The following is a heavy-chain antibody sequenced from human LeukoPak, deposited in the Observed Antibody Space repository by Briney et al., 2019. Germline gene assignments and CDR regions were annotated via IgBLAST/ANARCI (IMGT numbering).Heavy chain of an antibody. Sequence: SGGSLRLSCVVSGFDFSGFSMRWVRQAPGKGLEWVVIMEEYGSYIFYVDSVKGRFIISGDNARNSLYLQMNNLRAEDTAVYYCARPRGCGSARCNNFDSWGQGTLVTVSS. J-gene: IGHJ4*02. CDR3: ARPRGCGSARCNNFDS. CDR1: GFDFSGFS. V-gene: IGHV3-7*01. D-gene: IGHD2-2*01. CDR2: MEEYGSYI.